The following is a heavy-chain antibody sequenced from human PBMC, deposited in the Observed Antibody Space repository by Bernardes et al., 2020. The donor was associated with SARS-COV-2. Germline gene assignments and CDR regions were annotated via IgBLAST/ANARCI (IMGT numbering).Heavy chain of an antibody. CDR1: GFTFSSYS. V-gene: IGHV3-48*02. D-gene: IGHD2-2*01. CDR2: ISSSSSTI. J-gene: IGHJ1*01. CDR3: ARDGCSSTSCFVVQH. Sequence: GSLRLSCAASGFTFSSYSMNWVRQAPGKGLEWVSYISSSSSTIYYADSVKGRFTISRDNAKNSLYLQMNSLRDEDTAVYYCARDGCSSTSCFVVQHWGQGTLVTVSS.